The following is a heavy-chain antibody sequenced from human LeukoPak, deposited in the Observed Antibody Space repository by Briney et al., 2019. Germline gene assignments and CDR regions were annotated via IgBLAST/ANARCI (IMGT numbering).Heavy chain of an antibody. D-gene: IGHD3-10*01. CDR3: ARMLPTITMVRGVIKPFDYYYGMDV. J-gene: IGHJ6*02. CDR2: INHSGST. CDR1: GGSFSGYY. Sequence: SETLSLTCTVYGGSFSGYYWSWIRQPPGKGLEWIGEINHSGSTNYNPSLKSRVTISVDTSKNQFSLKLSSVTAADTAVYYCARMLPTITMVRGVIKPFDYYYGMDVWGQGTTVTVSS. V-gene: IGHV4-34*01.